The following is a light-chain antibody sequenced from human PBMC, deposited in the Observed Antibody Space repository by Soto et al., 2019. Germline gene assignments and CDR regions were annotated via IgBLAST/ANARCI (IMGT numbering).Light chain of an antibody. CDR2: DAS. J-gene: IGKJ3*01. V-gene: IGKV1-33*01. CDR1: QDISNY. CDR3: QQYDNLPPFT. Sequence: DIQMTQSPSSLSASVGDRVTITCQASQDISNYLNWYQQKPGKAPKLLIYDASNLETGVPSRFSGSGSGTDFTFIIISLQPEDIATYYCQQYDNLPPFTFGPGTKVDIK.